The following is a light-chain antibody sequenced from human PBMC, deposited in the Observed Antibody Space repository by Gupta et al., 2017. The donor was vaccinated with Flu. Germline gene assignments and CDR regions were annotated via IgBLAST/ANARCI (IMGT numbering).Light chain of an antibody. CDR2: GAS. J-gene: IGKJ3*01. Sequence: ENVLTQSPGTLSLSPGEGATLSCRASQKISSSYLAWYQQKPGQAPRLLIYGASNRATGIPDRFSGSGSGTDFTLTISRLEPEDFAVYYCQQYGTSPPFTFGPGTKVDI. CDR1: QKISSSY. V-gene: IGKV3-20*01. CDR3: QQYGTSPPFT.